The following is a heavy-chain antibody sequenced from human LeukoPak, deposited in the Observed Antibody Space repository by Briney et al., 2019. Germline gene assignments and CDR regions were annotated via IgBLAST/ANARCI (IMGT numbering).Heavy chain of an antibody. CDR3: ARAGPFLVPAALFSYYYMDV. Sequence: PSETLSLTCTVSGGSISSYYWSWIRQPAGKGLEWIGRIYTSGSTNYNPSLKSRVTISVDTSKNQFSLKLSSVTAADTAVYYCARAGPFLVPAALFSYYYMDVWGKGTTVTVSS. CDR2: IYTSGST. CDR1: GGSISSYY. D-gene: IGHD2-2*01. V-gene: IGHV4-4*07. J-gene: IGHJ6*03.